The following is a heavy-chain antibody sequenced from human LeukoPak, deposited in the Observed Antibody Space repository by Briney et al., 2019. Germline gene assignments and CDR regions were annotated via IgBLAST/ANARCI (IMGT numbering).Heavy chain of an antibody. CDR2: TYYRSKWYN. D-gene: IGHD2-8*01. J-gene: IGHJ5*02. CDR3: ARAQGVSGMNWFDP. CDR1: GDSVSSNSAA. Sequence: SQTLSLTCGISGDSVSSNSAAWNWIRQSPSRGLEWLGRTYYRSKWYNDYAVTVKSRITINPDTSKNQFSLQLNSVTPDDTAVYYCARAQGVSGMNWFDPWGQGTLVAASS. V-gene: IGHV6-1*01.